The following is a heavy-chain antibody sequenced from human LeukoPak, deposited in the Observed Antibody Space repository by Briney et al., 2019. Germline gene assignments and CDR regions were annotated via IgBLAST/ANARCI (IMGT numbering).Heavy chain of an antibody. D-gene: IGHD5-24*01. CDR2: IGGST. CDR1: GYTFSNYY. Sequence: EASVTVSCKASGYTFSNYYIHWVRQAPGQGLEWMGIIGGSTNYAQKFQGRVTMTRDTSTSTVYMELSSLRSEDTAVYYCAGVRDGYNDAYDIWGQGTMVTVHS. V-gene: IGHV1-46*01. J-gene: IGHJ3*02. CDR3: AGVRDGYNDAYDI.